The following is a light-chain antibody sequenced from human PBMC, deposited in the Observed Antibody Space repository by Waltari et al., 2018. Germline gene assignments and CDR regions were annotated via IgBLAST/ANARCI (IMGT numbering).Light chain of an antibody. J-gene: IGKJ1*01. V-gene: IGKV3-20*01. Sequence: ELVLTQSPGTLSLSPGERATLSCRASQTLSSNSLAWYQQKPGQAPRLIIYGSFNRATGIPDRFSGSGSGTDFTLTIIRLEPEDFAVYYCQQYGTLPRTFGQGTKLEIK. CDR1: QTLSSNS. CDR2: GSF. CDR3: QQYGTLPRT.